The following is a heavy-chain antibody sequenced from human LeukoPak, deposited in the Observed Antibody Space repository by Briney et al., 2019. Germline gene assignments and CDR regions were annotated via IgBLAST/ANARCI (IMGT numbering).Heavy chain of an antibody. Sequence: ASVKVSCKASGYTFTDYYMHWVRQAPGQGLEWMGWINPNNGGTNYAQKFQGRVTMTRDTSISTTYMELSRLRSDDTAMYYCARDVRQLDIHYWGQGTLVTVSS. V-gene: IGHV1-2*02. D-gene: IGHD2-2*03. CDR3: ARDVRQLDIHY. J-gene: IGHJ4*02. CDR1: GYTFTDYY. CDR2: INPNNGGT.